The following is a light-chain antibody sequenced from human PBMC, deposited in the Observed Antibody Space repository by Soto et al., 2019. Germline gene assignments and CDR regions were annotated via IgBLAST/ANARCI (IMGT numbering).Light chain of an antibody. CDR3: QQYGMSPGLFA. J-gene: IGKJ3*01. CDR1: QSVSSN. CDR2: GAS. V-gene: IGKV3-15*01. Sequence: EIVRTQSPAPLSVSPGEIATLSCSASQSVSSNLAWYQQKPGQAPRLLIYGASTRATGIPARFSGSGSGTEFTLNISRLQSEDFAVYYCQQYGMSPGLFACGPGTKVDI.